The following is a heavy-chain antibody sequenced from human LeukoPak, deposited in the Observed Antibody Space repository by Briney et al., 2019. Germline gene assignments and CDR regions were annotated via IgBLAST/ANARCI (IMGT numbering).Heavy chain of an antibody. D-gene: IGHD1-26*01. CDR2: IYYSGST. J-gene: IGHJ5*02. CDR3: ARGEDRSWLDP. Sequence: SQTQSLSCTVSGGSISNDYWSWIRQPPGKGLEWIGYIYYSGSTNYSPSLKSRVTVSVDTSKNQFSLKLSSVTAADTAVYYCARGEDRSWLDPWGQGTLVTVSS. V-gene: IGHV4-59*12. CDR1: GGSISNDY.